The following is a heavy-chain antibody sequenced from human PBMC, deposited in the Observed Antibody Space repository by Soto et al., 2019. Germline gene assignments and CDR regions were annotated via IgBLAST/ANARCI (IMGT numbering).Heavy chain of an antibody. CDR2: MSYDGNNQ. CDR3: AKALGELSPESFDY. V-gene: IGHV3-30*18. Sequence: PGGSLRLSCAASGFTFSSNAMHWVRQAPGKGLEWVAIMSYDGNNQYYADTVKGRFTISRDNFKNTLYQQMNSLRAEDTAVYYCAKALGELSPESFDYWGQGILVTVSS. J-gene: IGHJ4*02. CDR1: GFTFSSNA. D-gene: IGHD3-16*02.